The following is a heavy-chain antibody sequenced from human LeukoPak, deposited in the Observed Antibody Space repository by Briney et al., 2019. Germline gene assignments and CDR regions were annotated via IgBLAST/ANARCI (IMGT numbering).Heavy chain of an antibody. CDR3: AKSKSGSYWGPGAFDI. J-gene: IGHJ3*02. V-gene: IGHV3-23*01. CDR2: ISGSGGST. CDR1: GFTFSSYA. D-gene: IGHD1-26*01. Sequence: GGSLRLSCAAFGFTFSSYAMSWVRQAPGKGLEWVSAISGSGGSTYYADSVKGRFTISRDNSKNTLYLQMNSLRAEDTAVYYCAKSKSGSYWGPGAFDIWGQGTMVTVSS.